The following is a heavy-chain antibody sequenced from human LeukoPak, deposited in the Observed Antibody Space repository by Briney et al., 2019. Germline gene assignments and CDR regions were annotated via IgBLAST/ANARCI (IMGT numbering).Heavy chain of an antibody. CDR1: GFTFSSYG. CDR2: ISYDGSNK. V-gene: IGHV3-30*18. CDR3: AKDRGWLGRRFDY. Sequence: GGSLRPSCAASGFTFSSYGMHWVRQAPGKGLEWVAVISYDGSNKYYADSVKGRFTISRDNSKNTLYLQMNSLRAEDTAVYYCAKDRGWLGRRFDYWGQGTLVTVSS. J-gene: IGHJ4*02. D-gene: IGHD5-12*01.